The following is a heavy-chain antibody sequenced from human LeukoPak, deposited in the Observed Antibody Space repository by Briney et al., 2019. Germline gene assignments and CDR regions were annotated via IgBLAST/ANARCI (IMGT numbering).Heavy chain of an antibody. V-gene: IGHV1-18*01. CDR3: ARDLARVAVAGTLDY. D-gene: IGHD6-19*01. J-gene: IGHJ4*02. CDR2: ISVYNGNT. Sequence: ASVKVSCKASGYTFTNYGISWVRQAPGQGLEWMGWISVYNGNTKYPQKLQDRVTMTTDTSTSTAYMELRSLRSDDTAVYYCARDLARVAVAGTLDYWGEGTPVTVSS. CDR1: GYTFTNYG.